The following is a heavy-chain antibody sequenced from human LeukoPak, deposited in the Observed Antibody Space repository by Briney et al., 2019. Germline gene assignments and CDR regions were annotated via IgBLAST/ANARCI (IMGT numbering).Heavy chain of an antibody. CDR2: IYHSGST. D-gene: IGHD6-13*01. V-gene: IGHV4-38-2*02. CDR3: ARDKSRLAAAGTSRVSNWFDP. CDR1: GYSISSGYY. J-gene: IGHJ5*02. Sequence: SETLSLTCTVSGYSISSGYYWGWIRQPPGQGLEWIGSIYHSGSTYYNPSLKSRVTISVDTSKNQFSLKLSSVTAADTAVYYCARDKSRLAAAGTSRVSNWFDPWGQGTLVTVSS.